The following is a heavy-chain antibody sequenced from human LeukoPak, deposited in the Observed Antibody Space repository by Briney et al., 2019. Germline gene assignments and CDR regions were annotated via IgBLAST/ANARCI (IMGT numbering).Heavy chain of an antibody. J-gene: IGHJ4*02. D-gene: IGHD3-22*01. V-gene: IGHV3-48*01. CDR1: GFAFSGYA. CDR3: ARPAGSGYRDY. CDR2: ISSSSSTI. Sequence: PGGSLRLSCAGSGFAFSGYAFHWVRQAPGKGLEWVSYISSSSSTIYYADSVKGRFTISRDNAKNSLYLQMNSLRAEDTAVYYCARPAGSGYRDYWGQGTLVTVSS.